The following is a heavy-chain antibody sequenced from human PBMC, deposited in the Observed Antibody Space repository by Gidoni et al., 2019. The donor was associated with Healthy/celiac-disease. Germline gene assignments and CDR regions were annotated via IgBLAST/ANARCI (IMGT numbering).Heavy chain of an antibody. D-gene: IGHD2-2*01. J-gene: IGHJ3*02. Sequence: QVQLVQSGAEGKKPGASVKVSCKASGYTFTSYGISWVRQAPGQGLEWMGWISAYNGNTNYAQKLQGRVTMTTDTSTSTAYMELRSLRSDDTAVYYCARDKERDYCSSTSCYVAAVPSAFDIWGQGTMVTVSS. V-gene: IGHV1-18*01. CDR3: ARDKERDYCSSTSCYVAAVPSAFDI. CDR1: GYTFTSYG. CDR2: ISAYNGNT.